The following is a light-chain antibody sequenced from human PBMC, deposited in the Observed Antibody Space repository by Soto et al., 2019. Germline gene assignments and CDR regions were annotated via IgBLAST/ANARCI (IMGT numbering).Light chain of an antibody. CDR2: TSS. CDR1: QSIGRN. V-gene: IGKV1-39*01. Sequence: DIQMTQSPASLSASVGDRVTISCRASQSIGRNLNWYQQKPGKAPTLLMFTSSNLQSGVPSRFSGSGSGTDFILTISSLQPDDFASYYCQQYNSFSPTFGQGTKVDIK. CDR3: QQYNSFSPT. J-gene: IGKJ1*01.